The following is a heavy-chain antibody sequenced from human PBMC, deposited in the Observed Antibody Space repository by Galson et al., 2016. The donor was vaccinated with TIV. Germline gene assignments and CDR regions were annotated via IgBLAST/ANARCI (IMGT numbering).Heavy chain of an antibody. CDR1: GGTFSSYD. Sequence: SVKVSCKASGGTFSSYDISWLRQIPGQGFEWMGRINPAVGLIKYAERFQGRLTITAAYMELSSLRSEDTAVYYCSSASHLVPTVHHYWGQGTLVTVSS. CDR3: SSASHLVPTVHHY. D-gene: IGHD3-3*02. V-gene: IGHV1-69*04. J-gene: IGHJ4*02. CDR2: INPAVGLI.